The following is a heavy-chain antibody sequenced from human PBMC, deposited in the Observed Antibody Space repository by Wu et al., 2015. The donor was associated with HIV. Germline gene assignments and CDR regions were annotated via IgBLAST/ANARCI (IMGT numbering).Heavy chain of an antibody. J-gene: IGHJ4*02. CDR3: TRGWEAARDY. CDR1: GYTFTGYY. Sequence: QVQLVQSGAEVKKPGASVKVSCKASGYTFTGYYIHWVRQAPGQGLEWMAWINFNSGGANSAQMFQGRVTMTRDTSITTAYLELSSLTSDDTAVYYCTRGWEAARDYWGQGTLVTVSS. D-gene: IGHD1-26*01. V-gene: IGHV1-2*02. CDR2: INFNSGGA.